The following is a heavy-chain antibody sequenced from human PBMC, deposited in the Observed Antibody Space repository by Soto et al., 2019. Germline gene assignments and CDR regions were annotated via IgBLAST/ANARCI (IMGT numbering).Heavy chain of an antibody. CDR3: ARAAYYDFWSGYQNNWFDP. CDR1: GYTFTRYD. D-gene: IGHD3-3*01. J-gene: IGHJ5*02. Sequence: QVQLVQSGAEVKKPGASVKVSCKASGYTFTRYDINWVRQATGQGLEWMGWMNPNSGNTGYAQKFQGRVTMTRNTSISTAYMELSSLRSEDTAVYYCARAAYYDFWSGYQNNWFDPWGQGTLVTVSS. CDR2: MNPNSGNT. V-gene: IGHV1-8*01.